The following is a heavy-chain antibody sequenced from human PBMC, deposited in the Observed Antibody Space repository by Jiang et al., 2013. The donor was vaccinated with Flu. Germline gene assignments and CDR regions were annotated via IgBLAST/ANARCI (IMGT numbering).Heavy chain of an antibody. CDR1: GGSVQXLL. CDR3: ARVVDCGGDCYSGVLNAFDI. D-gene: IGHD2-21*02. Sequence: TCAVYGGSVQXLLLELDPPAPRKGLEWIGEINHSGSTNYNPSLKSRVTISVDTSKNQFSLKLSSVTAADTAVYYCARVVDCGGDCYSGVLNAFDIWGQGTMVTVSS. J-gene: IGHJ3*02. V-gene: IGHV4-34*01. CDR2: INHSGST.